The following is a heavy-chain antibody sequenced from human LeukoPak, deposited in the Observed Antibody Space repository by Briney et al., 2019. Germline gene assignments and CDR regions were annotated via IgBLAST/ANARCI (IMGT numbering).Heavy chain of an antibody. J-gene: IGHJ5*02. Sequence: ASVKASCKASVYTFTRSDINWVRQATGQGLEWMGWMNPNSGNTVYAQKFQGRLTMTRNTSINTAYMELSSLRSDDTAVYYCAKAGILAAMNADWFDPWGQGTLVTVSS. CDR3: AKAGILAAMNADWFDP. D-gene: IGHD5-12*01. CDR2: MNPNSGNT. V-gene: IGHV1-8*01. CDR1: VYTFTRSD.